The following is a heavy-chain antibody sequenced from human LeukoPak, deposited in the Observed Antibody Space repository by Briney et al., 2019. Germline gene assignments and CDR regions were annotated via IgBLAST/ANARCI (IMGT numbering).Heavy chain of an antibody. V-gene: IGHV3-48*02. CDR1: GFTLSTYS. CDR3: ARDYSYASDI. CDR2: ISGGSRAI. J-gene: IGHJ3*02. D-gene: IGHD1-26*01. Sequence: GGSLRLSCAASGFTLSTYSMNWVRQAPGKGLEWVSYISGGSRAIYYADSVKGRFTISRDNAKNSLYLQMNSLRDEDTAVYYCARDYSYASDIWGQGTTVTVSS.